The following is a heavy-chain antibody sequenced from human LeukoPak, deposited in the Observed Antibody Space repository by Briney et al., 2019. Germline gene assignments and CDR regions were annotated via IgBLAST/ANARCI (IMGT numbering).Heavy chain of an antibody. CDR2: IYYSGST. CDR3: ARRRFSGWYVSDFDY. J-gene: IGHJ4*02. Sequence: SETLSLTCTVSGGSISSYYWSWTRQPSGKGLEWIGYIYYSGSTNYNPSLKSRVTISVDTSKNQFSLKLSSVTAADTAVYYCARRRFSGWYVSDFDYWGQGTLVTVSS. D-gene: IGHD6-13*01. CDR1: GGSISSYY. V-gene: IGHV4-59*08.